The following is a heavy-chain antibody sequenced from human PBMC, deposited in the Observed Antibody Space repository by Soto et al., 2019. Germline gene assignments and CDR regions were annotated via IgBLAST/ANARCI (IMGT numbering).Heavy chain of an antibody. V-gene: IGHV3-9*01. CDR2: ISWNSARI. D-gene: IGHD6-6*01. J-gene: IGHJ3*01. CDR3: AKDLLYSSSSGVAFDF. Sequence: GGSLRLSCAASGFTFEDYAMHWVRQVPEKGQEWVSSISWNSARIGYADSVKGRFTSSRDNAKNSLYLQMNSLRAEDTALYYCAKDLLYSSSSGVAFDFWGQGTMVTVSS. CDR1: GFTFEDYA.